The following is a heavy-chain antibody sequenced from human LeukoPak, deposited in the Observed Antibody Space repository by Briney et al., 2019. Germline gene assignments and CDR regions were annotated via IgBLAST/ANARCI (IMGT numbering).Heavy chain of an antibody. CDR2: IYYSGST. V-gene: IGHV4-39*01. Sequence: SETLSLTCTVSGGSISSSSYYWGWIRQPPGKGLEWIGSIYYSGSTYYNPSLKSRVTISVDTSKNQFSLKLSSVTAADTAVYYCAGDHGYYEGAFGSWGQGTLVIVSS. J-gene: IGHJ4*02. D-gene: IGHD4-17*01. CDR1: GGSISSSSYY. CDR3: AGDHGYYEGAFGS.